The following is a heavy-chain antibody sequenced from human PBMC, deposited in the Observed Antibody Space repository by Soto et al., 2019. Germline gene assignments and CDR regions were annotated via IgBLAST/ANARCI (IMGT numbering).Heavy chain of an antibody. V-gene: IGHV1-46*03. D-gene: IGHD6-13*01. CDR2: INPSGGST. CDR3: ASSRIAADDAFDI. J-gene: IGHJ3*02. CDR1: GYTFTSYY. Sequence: ASVKVSCKASGYTFTSYYMHWVRQAPGQGLEWMGIINPSGGSTSYAQKFQGRVTMTRDTSTSTVYMELSSLRSEDTAVYYCASSRIAADDAFDIWGQGTMVTVSS.